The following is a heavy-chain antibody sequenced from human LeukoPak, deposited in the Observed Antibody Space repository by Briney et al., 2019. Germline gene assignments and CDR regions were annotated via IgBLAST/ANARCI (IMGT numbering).Heavy chain of an antibody. Sequence: GGSLRLSCAASGFTFSSYNMNWVRQAPGKGLEWVGYIRAKAYGGTPEYAPSVKGRFSVSRDDSKSIAYLQMNSLRLEDTAVYYCTRGSGRYEFWGQGTLVTVS. D-gene: IGHD2-15*01. CDR3: TRGSGRYEF. V-gene: IGHV3-49*04. CDR2: IRAKAYGGTP. CDR1: GFTFSSYN. J-gene: IGHJ4*02.